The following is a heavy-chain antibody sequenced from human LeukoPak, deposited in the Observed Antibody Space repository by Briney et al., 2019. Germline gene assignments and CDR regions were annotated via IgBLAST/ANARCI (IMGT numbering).Heavy chain of an antibody. CDR2: TRRKTSGGTT. CDR3: TRVFRRDGYNSIDY. J-gene: IGHJ4*02. V-gene: IGHV3-49*04. CDR1: GFTFGDYE. D-gene: IGHD5-24*01. Sequence: GGSLRLSCAASGFTFGDYEMIWVRQAPGKGLEWVGFTRRKTSGGTTEYAASVKGRFTISRDDSESIAYLQMNSLKAEDTAVYYCTRVFRRDGYNSIDYWGQGTLVTVSS.